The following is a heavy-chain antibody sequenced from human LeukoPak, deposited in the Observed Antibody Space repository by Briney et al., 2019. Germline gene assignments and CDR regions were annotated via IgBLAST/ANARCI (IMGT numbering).Heavy chain of an antibody. Sequence: SETLSLTCSVCGGSNSNFYWSWMRQSAGGGLEGMGRIFSDGSTNCNPSLKSRVTMLVDPSKNQFSLKLTSVTAADTAVYYRATSSYCSDNHCHNLAWISPWGQGTPVTVSS. D-gene: IGHD2-15*01. CDR3: ATSSYCSDNHCHNLAWISP. CDR1: GGSNSNFY. J-gene: IGHJ5*02. CDR2: IFSDGST. V-gene: IGHV4-4*07.